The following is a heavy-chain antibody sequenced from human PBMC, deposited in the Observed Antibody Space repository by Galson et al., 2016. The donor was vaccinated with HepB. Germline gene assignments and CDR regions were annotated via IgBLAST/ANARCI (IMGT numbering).Heavy chain of an antibody. CDR1: GFTFSSYW. J-gene: IGHJ6*03. CDR2: INSDGTT. D-gene: IGHD3-3*01. CDR3: ARDQYDFWSGRSYYYYMDV. V-gene: IGHV3-74*03. Sequence: SLRLSCAASGFTFSSYWMNWVHQPPGKGLVWVARINSDGTTTYADSVEGRFTISRDDADNTLYLQMNSLRVEDTAVYYCARDQYDFWSGRSYYYYMDVWGTGTTVTVSS.